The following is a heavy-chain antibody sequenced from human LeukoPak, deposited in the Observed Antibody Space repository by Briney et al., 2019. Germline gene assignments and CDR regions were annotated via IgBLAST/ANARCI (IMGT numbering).Heavy chain of an antibody. CDR3: ARYVDPYDISPHSFDI. J-gene: IGHJ3*02. CDR2: IYASGGT. D-gene: IGHD3-22*01. Sequence: SETLSLTCTASGGSINSNTYFWNWIRQPAGKRLEWIERIYASGGTDYNPSLRSRLSMSINRSSNQISLTLRSVTAADTAVYYCARYVDPYDISPHSFDIWGQGTVVTVSS. CDR1: GGSINSNTYF. V-gene: IGHV4-61*02.